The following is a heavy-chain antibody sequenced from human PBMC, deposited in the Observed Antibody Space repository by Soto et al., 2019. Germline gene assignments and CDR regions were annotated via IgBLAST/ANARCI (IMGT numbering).Heavy chain of an antibody. J-gene: IGHJ1*01. CDR1: GGSFSGYC. CDR3: AGYSNSWSKYVEH. V-gene: IGHV4-34*01. Sequence: SETLSLTCAVYGGSFSGYCWSWIRQTPGERLEWVGDICHGGGANYNPSLKSRVSFSMDPSKNQFSLKLNSVMAADTAVYYCAGYSNSWSKYVEHWGRGSLVTVSS. D-gene: IGHD6-13*01. CDR2: ICHGGGA.